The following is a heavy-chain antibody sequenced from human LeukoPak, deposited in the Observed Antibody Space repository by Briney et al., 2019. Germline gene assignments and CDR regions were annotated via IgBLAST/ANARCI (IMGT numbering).Heavy chain of an antibody. V-gene: IGHV3-21*01. J-gene: IGHJ6*03. CDR2: ISTSSSYI. Sequence: GGSLRLSCAASGFTFSSYEMNWVRQAPGKGLEWVSSISTSSSYIDYADSVKGRFTISRDNAKNSLYLQMNSLGPEDTAVYYCARDPYSGNYGNYYYYYMDVWGKGTTVTVSS. CDR1: GFTFSSYE. D-gene: IGHD1-26*01. CDR3: ARDPYSGNYGNYYYYYMDV.